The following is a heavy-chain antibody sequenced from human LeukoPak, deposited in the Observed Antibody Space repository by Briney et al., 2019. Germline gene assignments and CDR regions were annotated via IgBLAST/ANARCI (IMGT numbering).Heavy chain of an antibody. CDR1: GFTFSNYG. J-gene: IGHJ4*02. CDR3: AKDDGAGSYYNVMVVDF. D-gene: IGHD3-10*01. CDR2: ITGSGRAT. V-gene: IGHV3-23*01. Sequence: GGSLRLSCAASGFTFSNYGMSWVRQAPGKGLEWVSAITGSGRATYYADSVKGRLTISRDNSKNTLYLQMSSLRAEDTAVYYCAKDDGAGSYYNVMVVDFWGQGTLVTVSS.